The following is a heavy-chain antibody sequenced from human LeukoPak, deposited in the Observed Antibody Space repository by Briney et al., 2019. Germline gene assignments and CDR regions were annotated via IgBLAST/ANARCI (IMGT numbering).Heavy chain of an antibody. J-gene: IGHJ4*02. CDR2: IIPILGIA. D-gene: IGHD3-22*01. CDR3: ARARSYDSSGYYYEGYYFDY. Sequence: SVKVSCKASGGTFSSYAISWVRQAPGQGLEWMGRIIPILGIANYAQKFQGRVTITADKSTSTAYMELSSLRSEDTAVYYCARARSYDSSGYYYEGYYFDYWGQGTLVTVSS. CDR1: GGTFSSYA. V-gene: IGHV1-69*04.